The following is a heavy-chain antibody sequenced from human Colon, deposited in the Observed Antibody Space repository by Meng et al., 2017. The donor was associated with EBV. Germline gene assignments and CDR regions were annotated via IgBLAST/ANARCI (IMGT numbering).Heavy chain of an antibody. CDR3: ARGGGSRSWSFDY. CDR1: TFTFSDYY. D-gene: IGHD6-13*01. Sequence: QVQLVESGGSLVKPGGSLRLSCAASTFTFSDYYMSWIRQAPGKGLQWVALTSYDETDKYYADSVKGRFIISRDNSNNTLSLQMNSLRAEDSAVYYCARGGGSRSWSFDYWGQGTLVTVSS. V-gene: IGHV3-30-3*01. J-gene: IGHJ4*02. CDR2: TSYDETDK.